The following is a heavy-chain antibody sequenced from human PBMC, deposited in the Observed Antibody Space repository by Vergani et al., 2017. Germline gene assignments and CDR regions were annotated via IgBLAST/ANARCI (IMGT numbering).Heavy chain of an antibody. V-gene: IGHV3-23*01. J-gene: IGHJ5*02. CDR3: AKDWSNGGSGWYIISAQNWFDP. CDR1: GFTFSSYA. Sequence: EVQLLESGGGLVQPGGSLRLSCAASGFTFSSYAMSWVRQAPGKGLEWVSAISGSGGSTYYADSVKGRFTISRDNSKNTLYLQMTSLRAEDTAVYYCAKDWSNGGSGWYIISAQNWFDPWGQGTLVTVSS. CDR2: ISGSGGST. D-gene: IGHD6-19*01.